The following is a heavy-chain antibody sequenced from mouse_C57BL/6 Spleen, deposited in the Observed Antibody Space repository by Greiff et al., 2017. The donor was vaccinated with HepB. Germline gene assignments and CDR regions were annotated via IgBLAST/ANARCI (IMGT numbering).Heavy chain of an antibody. J-gene: IGHJ2*01. CDR1: GYTFTSYW. V-gene: IGHV1-59*01. CDR2: IDPSDSYT. D-gene: IGHD3-1*01. CDR3: ARIGVDY. Sequence: VQLQQPGAELVRPGTSVKLSCKASGYTFTSYWMHWVKQRPGQGLEWIGVIDPSDSYTNYNQKFKGKATLTVDTSSSTASMQLSSLTSEYSAVYYCARIGVDYWGQGTTLTVSS.